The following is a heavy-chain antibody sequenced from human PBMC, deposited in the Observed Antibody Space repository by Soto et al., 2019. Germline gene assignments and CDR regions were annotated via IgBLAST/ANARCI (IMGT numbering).Heavy chain of an antibody. CDR3: ARGGATTVTLFDY. Sequence: GGSLRLSCAASGFTFSSYSMNWVRQAPGKGLEWVSSISSSSSYIYYADSVKGRFTISRDKSKTTLYLQMNSLRAEDTAVYYCARGGATTVTLFDYWGQGTLVTVSS. V-gene: IGHV3-21*04. CDR1: GFTFSSYS. D-gene: IGHD4-17*01. J-gene: IGHJ4*02. CDR2: ISSSSSYI.